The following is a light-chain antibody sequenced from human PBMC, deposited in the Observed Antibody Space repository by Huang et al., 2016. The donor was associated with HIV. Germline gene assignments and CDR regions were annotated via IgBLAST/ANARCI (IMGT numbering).Light chain of an antibody. CDR2: GAS. Sequence: EIVMTQSPATLSVSPGKRATLSCRTNKNIGTTLAWYQQKPGQAPRLLIYGASTRAPGIPDRFSGRGSGTEFSLTISSLQSEDLAVYYCQQYNNWPPVTFGRGTRLEIK. CDR3: QQYNNWPPVT. V-gene: IGKV3-15*01. CDR1: KNIGTT. J-gene: IGKJ5*01.